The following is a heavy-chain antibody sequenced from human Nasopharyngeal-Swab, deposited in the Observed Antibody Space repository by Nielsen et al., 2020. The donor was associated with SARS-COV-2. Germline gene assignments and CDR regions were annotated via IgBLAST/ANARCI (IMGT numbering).Heavy chain of an antibody. D-gene: IGHD3-3*01. Sequence: GGSLKISCAASGFTFNNYNFNWVRQAPGKGLGWVSSISSSSSYIYYADSVKGRFTISRDNAKNSLYLQMNSLRAEDTAVYYCARDGLDYDFWSAYFMDVWGQGTTVTVSS. CDR2: ISSSSSYI. CDR1: GFTFNNYN. J-gene: IGHJ6*02. V-gene: IGHV3-21*01. CDR3: ARDGLDYDFWSAYFMDV.